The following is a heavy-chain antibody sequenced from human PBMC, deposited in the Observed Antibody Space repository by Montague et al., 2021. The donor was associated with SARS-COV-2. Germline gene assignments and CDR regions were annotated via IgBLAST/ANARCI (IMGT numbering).Heavy chain of an antibody. Sequence: CAISGDSVSSNNVAWNWIRQSPSRGLEWLGKTNYRSKWHYDYAVAVKSRILIIPNTSENQFSLQLNSVTPEDTAVYYCARDAHIGCTWPFSGYGMDVWGQGTTVTVSS. CDR3: ARDAHIGCTWPFSGYGMDV. V-gene: IGHV6-1*01. CDR1: GDSVSSNNVA. J-gene: IGHJ6*02. D-gene: IGHD2-21*01. CDR2: TNYRSKWHY.